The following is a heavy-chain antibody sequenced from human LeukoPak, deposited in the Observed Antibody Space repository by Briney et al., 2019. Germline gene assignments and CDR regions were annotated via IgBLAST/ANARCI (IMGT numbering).Heavy chain of an antibody. CDR2: IYYSGST. CDR3: ARNLGITIFGVVTNNWFDP. V-gene: IGHV4-61*01. D-gene: IGHD3-3*01. J-gene: IGHJ5*02. CDR1: GGSVSSGSYY. Sequence: TSSETLSLTCTVSGGSVSSGSYYWSWIRQPPGKGLEWIGYIYYSGSTNYNPSLKSRVTISVDTSKNQFSLKLSSVTAADTAVYYCARNLGITIFGVVTNNWFDPWGQGTLVTVSS.